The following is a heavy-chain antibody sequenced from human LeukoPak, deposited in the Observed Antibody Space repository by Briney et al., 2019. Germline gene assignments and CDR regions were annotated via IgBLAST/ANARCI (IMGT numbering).Heavy chain of an antibody. V-gene: IGHV3-30*04. CDR1: GFSFSNFT. CDR2: MSYDGRDK. D-gene: IGHD4-17*01. Sequence: GRSLRLSCAASGFSFSNFTLHWVRQAPGKGLEWVAVMSYDGRDKYYADSVKGRFIVSRDNSKNTLYLQMNSLRVEDTAVYYCTRESTVTLGDYYFDFWGQGTLVTVSS. J-gene: IGHJ4*02. CDR3: TRESTVTLGDYYFDF.